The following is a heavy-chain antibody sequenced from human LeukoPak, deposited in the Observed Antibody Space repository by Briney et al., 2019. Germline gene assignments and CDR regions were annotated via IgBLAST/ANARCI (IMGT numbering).Heavy chain of an antibody. Sequence: GGSLRLSCAASGFTFSSYWMHWVRQAPGKGLEWVSYISSSGSTIYYADSVKGRFTISRDNAKNSLYLQMNSLRAEDTAVCYCASQYYDFWSGYYTYWGQGTLVTVSS. CDR1: GFTFSSYW. CDR2: ISSSGSTI. CDR3: ASQYYDFWSGYYTY. J-gene: IGHJ4*02. D-gene: IGHD3-3*01. V-gene: IGHV3-48*04.